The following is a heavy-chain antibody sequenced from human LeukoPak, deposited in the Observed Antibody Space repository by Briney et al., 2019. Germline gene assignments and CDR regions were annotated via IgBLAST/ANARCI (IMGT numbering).Heavy chain of an antibody. V-gene: IGHV3-30*18. CDR3: AKGSSGFYEATYYFDY. J-gene: IGHJ4*02. CDR2: ISYDGSDK. D-gene: IGHD3-22*01. CDR1: GFTFSSYA. Sequence: PGGSLRLSCAASGFTFSSYAMSWVRQAPGKGLEWVAVISYDGSDKNYADSVKGRFTISRDNSNNRVYLQMNSLRAEDTAVYYCAKGSSGFYEATYYFDYWGQGTLVTVSS.